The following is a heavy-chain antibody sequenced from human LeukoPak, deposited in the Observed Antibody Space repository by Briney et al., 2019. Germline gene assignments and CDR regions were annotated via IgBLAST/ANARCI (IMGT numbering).Heavy chain of an antibody. D-gene: IGHD4-17*01. CDR2: IYFSGST. J-gene: IGHJ4*02. CDR1: GGSISSYY. Sequence: SETLSLTCTVSGGSISSYYWSWLRQPPGKGLEGVGYIYFSGSTNYNPSLKSRVTISVDTSKNQFSLKLSSVTAADTAVYYCARATMTTVTNFDYWGQGTLVTVSS. CDR3: ARATMTTVTNFDY. V-gene: IGHV4-59*01.